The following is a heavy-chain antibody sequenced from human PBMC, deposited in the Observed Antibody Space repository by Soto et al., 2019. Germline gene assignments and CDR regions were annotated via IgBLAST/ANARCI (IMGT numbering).Heavy chain of an antibody. D-gene: IGHD6-13*01. CDR3: ARDHREAAAGSFDS. V-gene: IGHV3-48*01. CDR1: GFTFISYS. Sequence: GGSLRLSCAASGFTFISYSMNWVRQAPGKGPEWVSYISSSSTIYYADSVKGRFTISRDNAKNSTYLQMNSLRAEDTAVYYCARDHREAAAGSFDSWGQGTLVTVSS. CDR2: ISSSSTI. J-gene: IGHJ4*02.